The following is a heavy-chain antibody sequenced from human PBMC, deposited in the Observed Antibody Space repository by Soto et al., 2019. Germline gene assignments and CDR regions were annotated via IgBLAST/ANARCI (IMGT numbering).Heavy chain of an antibody. CDR2: INHSGST. V-gene: IGHV4-34*01. CDR1: GGSFSGYY. J-gene: IGHJ6*02. CDR3: ARGIAAAGYGYYYYGMDV. D-gene: IGHD6-13*01. Sequence: SETLSLTCAVYGGSFSGYYWSWIRQPPGKGLEWIGEINHSGSTNYNPSLKSRVTISVDTSKNQFSLKLSSVTAADTAVYYCARGIAAAGYGYYYYGMDVRGQGTTVTVSS.